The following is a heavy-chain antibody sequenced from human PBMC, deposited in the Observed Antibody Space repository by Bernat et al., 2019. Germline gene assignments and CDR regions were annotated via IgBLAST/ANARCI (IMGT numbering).Heavy chain of an antibody. CDR1: GFTFGSYG. Sequence: QVQLVESGGGVVQPGRSLRLSCAASGFTFGSYGMHWVRQAPGKGLEWVALISYDGSNKYSADSVKGRFTISRDNSKNTLYLQMNSLRAEDTAVYYCAKDPYGDNSVSYFDYWGQGTLVTVSS. CDR3: AKDPYGDNSVSYFDY. J-gene: IGHJ4*02. CDR2: ISYDGSNK. V-gene: IGHV3-30*18. D-gene: IGHD4-17*01.